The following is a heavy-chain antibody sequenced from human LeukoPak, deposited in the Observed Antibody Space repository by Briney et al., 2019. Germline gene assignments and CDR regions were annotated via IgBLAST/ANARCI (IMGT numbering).Heavy chain of an antibody. CDR1: GFSFSSYS. D-gene: IGHD6-13*01. V-gene: IGHV3-48*01. Sequence: PGGSLRLSCAASGFSFSSYSMNWVRQAPGKGLEWVSYISSSSSTIYYADSVKGRFTISRGNAKNSLYLQMNSLRAEDTAVYYCARDRLSSWYSRYFDYWGQGTLVTVSS. CDR2: ISSSSSTI. CDR3: ARDRLSSWYSRYFDY. J-gene: IGHJ4*02.